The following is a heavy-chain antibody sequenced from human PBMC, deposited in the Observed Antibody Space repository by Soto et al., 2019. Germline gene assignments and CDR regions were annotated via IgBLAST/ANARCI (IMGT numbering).Heavy chain of an antibody. D-gene: IGHD2-2*01. CDR1: GYSFTSYW. J-gene: IGHJ4*02. CDR2: IYPDDSDT. V-gene: IGHV5-51*01. CDR3: ARRAYCSSTSCYHFDY. Sequence: PGESLKISCKGSGYSFTSYWIGWVRQMPGKGLEWMGIIYPDDSDTRYSPSFQGQVTISADKSISTAYLQWSSLKASDTAMYYCARRAYCSSTSCYHFDYWGQGTLVTVSS.